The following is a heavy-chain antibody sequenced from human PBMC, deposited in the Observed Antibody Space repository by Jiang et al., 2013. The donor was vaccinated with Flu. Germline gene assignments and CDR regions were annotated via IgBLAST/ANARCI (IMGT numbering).Heavy chain of an antibody. J-gene: IGHJ4*02. CDR1: GYTFTSHS. V-gene: IGHV1-3*01. CDR2: INADNSDT. Sequence: SVRVSCKASGYTFTSHSIHWVRQAPGQGLEWMGWINADNSDTYYSPKFQDRITFTRDTSASAAYLEFSSLRSEDTAVYYCARDGEQWLDYYFDYWGQGTLVTVSS. D-gene: IGHD6-19*01. CDR3: ARDGEQWLDYYFDY.